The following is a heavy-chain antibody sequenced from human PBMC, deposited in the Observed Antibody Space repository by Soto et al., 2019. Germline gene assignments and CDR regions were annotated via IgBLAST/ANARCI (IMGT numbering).Heavy chain of an antibody. CDR2: INHSGST. V-gene: IGHV4-34*01. D-gene: IGHD3-10*01. CDR1: GPTFSGYY. CDR3: ARAARVRGVLRYFDL. Sequence: SETLSLTCAAYGPTFSGYYWSWIRQPPGKGLEWIGEINHSGSTNYNPSLKSRVTTSVDTSKNQFSLKLSSVTAADTAVYYCARAARVRGVLRYFDLWGRGTLVT. J-gene: IGHJ2*01.